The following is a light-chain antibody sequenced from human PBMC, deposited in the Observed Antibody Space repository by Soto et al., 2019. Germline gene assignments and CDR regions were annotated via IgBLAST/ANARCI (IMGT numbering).Light chain of an antibody. V-gene: IGLV2-14*01. CDR1: SSDVGGYDY. CDR2: EVN. CDR3: SSFTSSSTQV. Sequence: QSVLTQPASVSGSLGQSITISCTGTSSDVGGYDYVSWYRQHPGKVPKLIIYEVNKWPSGVSNRFSGSKSANTASLTISGLQADDEADYYCSSFTSSSTQVFGGGTKLTVL. J-gene: IGLJ3*02.